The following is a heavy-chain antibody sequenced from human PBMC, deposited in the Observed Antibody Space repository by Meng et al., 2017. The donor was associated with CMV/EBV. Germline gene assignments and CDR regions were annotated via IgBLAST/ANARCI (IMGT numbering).Heavy chain of an antibody. CDR2: INPNSGGT. J-gene: IGHJ6*02. CDR3: AGDRPDTYYDFWSGMYYGMDV. CDR1: GYTFTGYY. Sequence: ASVKVSCKASGYTFTGYYMHWVRQAPGQGLEWMGWINPNSGGTNYAQKFQGRVTMTRDTSISTAYMELSRLRSEDTAVYYCAGDRPDTYYDFWSGMYYGMDVWGQGTTVTVSS. V-gene: IGHV1-2*02. D-gene: IGHD3-3*01.